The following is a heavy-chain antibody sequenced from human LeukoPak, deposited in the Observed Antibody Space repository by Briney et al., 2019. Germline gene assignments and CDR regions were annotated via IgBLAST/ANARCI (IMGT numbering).Heavy chain of an antibody. V-gene: IGHV3-23*01. CDR1: GFTFSSYS. D-gene: IGHD6-13*01. CDR2: ISGSGGST. Sequence: GGSLRLSCAASGFTFSSYSMNWVRQAPGKGLEWVSTISGSGGSTYYADSMRGRFTISRDNSKNTLYLQMNSLRAGDTAVYYCANAYSSSWYAGGFGYWGQGTLVTVSS. J-gene: IGHJ4*02. CDR3: ANAYSSSWYAGGFGY.